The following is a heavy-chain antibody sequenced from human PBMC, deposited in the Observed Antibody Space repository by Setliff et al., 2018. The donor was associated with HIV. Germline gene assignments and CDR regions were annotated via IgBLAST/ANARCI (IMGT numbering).Heavy chain of an antibody. CDR3: AGTYGSGSYFEDY. CDR1: GGSISSGGYS. D-gene: IGHD3-10*01. J-gene: IGHJ4*02. V-gene: IGHV4-30-2*01. Sequence: TLSLTCAVSGGSISSGGYSWNWIRQPPGKGLEWIGYIYHSGSTYYNPSLMSRVTISVDRSKNQFSLKLSSVTAADTAVYYCAGTYGSGSYFEDYWGQGTLVTVSS. CDR2: IYHSGST.